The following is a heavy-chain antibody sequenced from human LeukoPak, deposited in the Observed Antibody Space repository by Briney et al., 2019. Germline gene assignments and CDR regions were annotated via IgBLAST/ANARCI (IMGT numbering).Heavy chain of an antibody. CDR1: GFTFSSYS. CDR2: ISGSGGST. J-gene: IGHJ4*02. D-gene: IGHD3-3*01. V-gene: IGHV3-23*01. Sequence: PGGSLRLSCAASGFTFSSYSMNWVRQAPGKGLEWVSAISGSGGSTYYADSVKGRFTISRDNSKNTLYLQMNSLRAEDTAVYYCAKGPPTYYDFWSGFGDYWGQGTLVTVSS. CDR3: AKGPPTYYDFWSGFGDY.